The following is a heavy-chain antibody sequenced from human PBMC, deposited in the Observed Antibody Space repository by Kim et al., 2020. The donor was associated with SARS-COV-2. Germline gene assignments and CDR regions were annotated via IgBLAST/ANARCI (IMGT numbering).Heavy chain of an antibody. CDR3: ARDDYRRAGD. D-gene: IGHD3-16*02. V-gene: IGHV3-74*01. J-gene: IGHJ4*01. Sequence: IYADSVKGRFTSSRDDGKNTLYLQMNSLRAEDRAVYYCARDDYRRAGDWGQGTLVTVCS.